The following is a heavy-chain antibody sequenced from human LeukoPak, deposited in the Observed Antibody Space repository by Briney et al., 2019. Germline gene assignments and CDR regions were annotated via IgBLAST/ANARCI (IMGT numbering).Heavy chain of an antibody. D-gene: IGHD6-19*01. CDR1: GFTFSSYW. CDR3: ARDLRYSSGWYSPYNRFDP. J-gene: IGHJ5*02. V-gene: IGHV3-7*01. CDR2: IKHDGSEK. Sequence: GGSLRLSCAASGFTFSSYWMSWVRQAPGKGLEWVANIKHDGSEKYYVDYLKGRFTISRDNAKNTLYLQMNSLRAEDTAVYYCARDLRYSSGWYSPYNRFDPWGQGTLVTVSS.